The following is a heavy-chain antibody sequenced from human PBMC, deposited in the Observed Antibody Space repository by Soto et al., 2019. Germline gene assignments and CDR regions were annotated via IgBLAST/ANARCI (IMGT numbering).Heavy chain of an antibody. CDR3: AKGRGGSGSLTPRVDF. CDR1: GFTFNNYA. Sequence: EVQLLESGGGLVQPGGSLRLSCAASGFTFNNYAMTWVRQAPGKGLEWVSAIRGGGVTTSYADSVKGRFTVSRDGYKNTLYLQMSSLRAEDAALYYCAKGRGGSGSLTPRVDFWGQGTLVTVSS. D-gene: IGHD3-10*01. V-gene: IGHV3-23*01. J-gene: IGHJ4*02. CDR2: IRGGGVTT.